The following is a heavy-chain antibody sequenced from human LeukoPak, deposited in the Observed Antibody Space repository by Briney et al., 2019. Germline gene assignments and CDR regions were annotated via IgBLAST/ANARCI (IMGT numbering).Heavy chain of an antibody. Sequence: GGSLRLSCGASGFTLSNYWMSWVRQAPGKGLEWVANIKQDGSEKYYVDSVKGRFTISRDNAQNSLSLQMNSLRAEDTAVYYCARWGYCTGGSCYRYDAWGQGTLVTVSS. CDR1: GFTLSNYW. V-gene: IGHV3-7*01. CDR2: IKQDGSEK. D-gene: IGHD2-15*01. CDR3: ARWGYCTGGSCYRYDA. J-gene: IGHJ5*02.